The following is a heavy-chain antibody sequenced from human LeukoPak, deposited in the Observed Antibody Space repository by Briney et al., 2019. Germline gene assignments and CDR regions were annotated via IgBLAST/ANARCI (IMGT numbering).Heavy chain of an antibody. CDR1: GFTFSSYS. Sequence: GGSLRLSCAASGFTFSSYSMHWVRQAPGKGLEWVAFIRSDGSNKYYADSVKGRLTISRDNSKNTLYLQMNSLRAEDTAVYYCARVTGYMIEDYFDYWGQGTLVTVSS. CDR2: IRSDGSNK. D-gene: IGHD3-22*01. J-gene: IGHJ4*02. V-gene: IGHV3-30*02. CDR3: ARVTGYMIEDYFDY.